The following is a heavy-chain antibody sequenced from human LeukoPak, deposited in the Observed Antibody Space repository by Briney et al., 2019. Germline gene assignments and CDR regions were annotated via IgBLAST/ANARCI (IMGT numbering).Heavy chain of an antibody. V-gene: IGHV4-34*01. CDR3: ARQKSRVAPADY. D-gene: IGHD2-2*01. Sequence: SETLSLTCAVYGGSFSGYYWSWIRQPPGKGLEWIGEINHSGSTNYNPSLKSRVTISVDTSKNQFSPKLSSVTAADTAVYYCARQKSRVAPADYWGQGTLVTVSS. CDR1: GGSFSGYY. J-gene: IGHJ4*02. CDR2: INHSGST.